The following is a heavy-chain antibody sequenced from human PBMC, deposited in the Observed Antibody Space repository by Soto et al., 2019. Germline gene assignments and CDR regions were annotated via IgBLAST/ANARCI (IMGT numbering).Heavy chain of an antibody. Sequence: SETLSLTCTVSGGSISSYYWSWIRQPPGKGLEWIGYINNSGNTNYNPSLKSQVTISVDTSKNQFSMKLSSVTAADTAVYYSASDTAMGGNFDNWSKGTLVTVSS. D-gene: IGHD5-18*01. CDR3: ASDTAMGGNFDN. CDR2: INNSGNT. J-gene: IGHJ4*02. V-gene: IGHV4-59*12. CDR1: GGSISSYY.